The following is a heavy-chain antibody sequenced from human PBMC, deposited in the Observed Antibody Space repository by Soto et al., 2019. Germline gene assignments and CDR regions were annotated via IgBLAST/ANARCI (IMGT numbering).Heavy chain of an antibody. D-gene: IGHD5-18*01. CDR2: ISSSGSTI. CDR3: AGRRVDAPMVTYHYYYGMDV. CDR1: GFTFSDYY. J-gene: IGHJ6*02. V-gene: IGHV3-11*01. Sequence: QVQLVESGGGLVKPGGSLRLSCVASGFTFSDYYMSWIRQAPWKGLEWVSYISSSGSTIYYADAVKGRFTISRDNAKTSLYLQMNSLRAEDTAVYYCAGRRVDAPMVTYHYYYGMDVWGQGTTVTVAS.